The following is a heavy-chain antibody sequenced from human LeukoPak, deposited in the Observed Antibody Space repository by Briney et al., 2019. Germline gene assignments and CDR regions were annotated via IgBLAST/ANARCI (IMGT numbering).Heavy chain of an antibody. Sequence: GGSLGLSCAASGFTFRNYVIHWVRQAPGKGLEWVSVIYSGGGTFYSDSVKGRFIISRDSSKNTLYLQMNSLRADDTAVYYCARDSSGPAFWGQGTLVTVSS. CDR3: ARDSSGPAF. D-gene: IGHD6-19*01. CDR1: GFTFRNYV. CDR2: IYSGGGT. V-gene: IGHV3-53*01. J-gene: IGHJ4*02.